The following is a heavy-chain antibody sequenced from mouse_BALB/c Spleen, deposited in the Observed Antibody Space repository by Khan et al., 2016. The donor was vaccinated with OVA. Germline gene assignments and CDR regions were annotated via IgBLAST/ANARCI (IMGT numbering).Heavy chain of an antibody. D-gene: IGHD2-2*01. CDR1: GYTFTTAG. CDR2: INTHSGVP. CDR3: ASGYGYGWYLDV. V-gene: IGHV9-4*02. J-gene: IGHJ1*01. Sequence: QIQLVQSGPELKKPGETVRISCKASGYTFTTAGMQWVQKMPGKGLKWIGWINTHSGVPKYAEDFKGRFAFSLETSASTAYLQITNLKNEDTATYCCASGYGYGWYLDVWGAGTTVTVSS.